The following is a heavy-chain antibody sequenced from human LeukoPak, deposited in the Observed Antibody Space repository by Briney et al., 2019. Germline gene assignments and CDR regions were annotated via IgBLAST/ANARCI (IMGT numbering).Heavy chain of an antibody. V-gene: IGHV4-34*01. Sequence: SETLSLTCAVYGGSFSNYCWSWIRQPPGKGLEWIGEISHSGSTKYNPSLKSRVTISIDTSKNQLSLKLSSVTAADTAVYYCARGYSIGFTLGLDYWGQGTLVTVSS. J-gene: IGHJ4*02. CDR2: ISHSGST. D-gene: IGHD6-19*01. CDR1: GGSFSNYC. CDR3: ARGYSIGFTLGLDY.